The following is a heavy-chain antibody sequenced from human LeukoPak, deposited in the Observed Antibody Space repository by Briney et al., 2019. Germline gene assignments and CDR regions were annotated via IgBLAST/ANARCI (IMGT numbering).Heavy chain of an antibody. D-gene: IGHD3-10*02. Sequence: GGSLRLSCAASGFTLSSYAMSWVRQAPGQGLEWVSTIITNGGSTYYADSVKGRFTITTDNSKNTLYLQMNSLRAEDTAVYYCAKFVPGGYDAFDIWGQGTMVTVSS. V-gene: IGHV3-23*01. CDR3: AKFVPGGYDAFDI. CDR2: IITNGGST. J-gene: IGHJ3*02. CDR1: GFTLSSYA.